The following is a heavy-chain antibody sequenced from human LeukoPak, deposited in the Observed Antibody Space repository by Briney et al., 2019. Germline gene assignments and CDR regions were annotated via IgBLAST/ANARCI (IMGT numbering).Heavy chain of an antibody. V-gene: IGHV1-69*13. CDR3: ARGGYCSGGSCENWFDP. D-gene: IGHD2-15*01. CDR1: GGTFSSYA. J-gene: IGHJ5*02. Sequence: SVKVSCKASGGTFSSYAISWVRQAPGQGLEWMGGIIPIFGTANYAQKFQGRVTITADESTSTAYMELSRLRSEDTAVYYCARGGYCSGGSCENWFDPWGQGTLVTVSS. CDR2: IIPIFGTA.